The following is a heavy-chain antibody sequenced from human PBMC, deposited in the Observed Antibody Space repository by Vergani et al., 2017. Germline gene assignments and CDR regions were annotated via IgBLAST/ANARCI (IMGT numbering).Heavy chain of an antibody. D-gene: IGHD3-16*02. J-gene: IGHJ4*02. CDR3: AIIARAPTRRNPPPDY. Sequence: QVQLQEWGAGLLKTSETLSLTCGVSGGSFSDYYWSWIRQAPGMGLEWIGEGNHGGSTNYNPSLKIRVSISVDTSKNKFSLQLTSVTSSYSALYFCAIIARAPTRRNPPPDYWGQGILVTVSS. CDR2: GNHGGST. CDR1: GGSFSDYY. V-gene: IGHV4-34*01.